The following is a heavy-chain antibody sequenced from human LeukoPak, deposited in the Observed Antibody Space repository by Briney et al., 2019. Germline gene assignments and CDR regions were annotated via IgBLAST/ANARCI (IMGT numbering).Heavy chain of an antibody. V-gene: IGHV4-61*10. J-gene: IGHJ4*02. CDR2: IYYSGST. CDR1: GGSISSGSYY. CDR3: ARLTKSPGGNYGLDY. D-gene: IGHD4-23*01. Sequence: KASETLSLTCIVSGGSISSGSYYWSWIRQPAGKGLEWIGYIYYSGSTNYNPSLKSRVTISVDTSKNQFSLKLSSVTAAGTAVYYCARLTKSPGGNYGLDYWGQGTLVTVSS.